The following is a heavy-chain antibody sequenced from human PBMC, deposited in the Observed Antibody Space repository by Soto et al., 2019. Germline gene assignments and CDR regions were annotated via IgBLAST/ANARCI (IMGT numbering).Heavy chain of an antibody. CDR2: IWYDGSNK. V-gene: IGHV3-33*01. J-gene: IGHJ6*02. Sequence: GGSLRLSCAASGFTFSSYGMHWVRQAPGKGLEWVAVIWYDGSNKYYADSVKGRFTISRDNSKNTLYLQMNSLRAEDTAVYYCARRPDKVVYYGMDVWGQGTTVTVSS. D-gene: IGHD3-9*01. CDR3: ARRPDKVVYYGMDV. CDR1: GFTFSSYG.